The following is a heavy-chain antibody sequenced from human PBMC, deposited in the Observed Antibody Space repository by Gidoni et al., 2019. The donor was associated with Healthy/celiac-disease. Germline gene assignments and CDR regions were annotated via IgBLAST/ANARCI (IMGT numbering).Heavy chain of an antibody. CDR2: ISAYNGNT. J-gene: IGHJ5*02. Sequence: QVQLVQSGAEVKKPGASVKVSCKASGYTFTSYGISWVRQAPGQGLEWMGWISAYNGNTNYAQRLQGRVTMTTDTSTSTAYMELRSLRSDDTAVYYCARITSVVVAATEFDPWGQGTLVTVSS. V-gene: IGHV1-18*01. CDR1: GYTFTSYG. D-gene: IGHD2-15*01. CDR3: ARITSVVVAATEFDP.